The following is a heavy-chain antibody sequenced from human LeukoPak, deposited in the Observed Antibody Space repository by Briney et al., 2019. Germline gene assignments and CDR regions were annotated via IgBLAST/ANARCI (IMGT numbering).Heavy chain of an antibody. CDR3: ARIWGDYVWGSYPTLWFDP. CDR1: GYTFTRYD. J-gene: IGHJ5*02. CDR2: MNPNSGNT. Sequence: GASVKVSCKASGYTFTRYDINWVRQATGQGLEWMGWMNPNSGNTGYAQKFQGRVTMTRNTSISTAYVELSSLRSEDTAVYYCARIWGDYVWGSYPTLWFDPWGQGTLVTVSS. D-gene: IGHD3-16*02. V-gene: IGHV1-8*01.